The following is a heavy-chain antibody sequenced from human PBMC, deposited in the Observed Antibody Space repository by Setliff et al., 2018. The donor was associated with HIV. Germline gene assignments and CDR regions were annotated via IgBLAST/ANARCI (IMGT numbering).Heavy chain of an antibody. V-gene: IGHV4-39*07. CDR1: GGSISSSSYY. D-gene: IGHD3-22*01. CDR3: ARAIVVKDYDSSGLFDY. J-gene: IGHJ4*02. Sequence: SETLSLTCTVSGGSISSSSYYWGWIRQPPGKGLEWIGSIYYSGSTYYNPSLKSRVTISVDTSKNQYSLKLSSVTAADTAVYYCARAIVVKDYDSSGLFDYWGQGTLVTVSS. CDR2: IYYSGST.